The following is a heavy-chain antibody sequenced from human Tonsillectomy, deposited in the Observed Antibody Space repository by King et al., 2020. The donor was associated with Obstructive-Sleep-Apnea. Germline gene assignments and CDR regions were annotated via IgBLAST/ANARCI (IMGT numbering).Heavy chain of an antibody. D-gene: IGHD3-10*01. CDR2: INHSGST. Sequence: VQLQQWGAGLLKPSETLSLTCAVYGGSFSGYYWSWIRQPPGKGLEWIGEINHSGSTKYNPSLKSRVTITVETYKKQFSLKLSSVTAADTAVYYCAEGSLLWFGELWYYFDYWGQGTLVTVSS. CDR1: GGSFSGYY. J-gene: IGHJ4*02. V-gene: IGHV4-34*01. CDR3: AEGSLLWFGELWYYFDY.